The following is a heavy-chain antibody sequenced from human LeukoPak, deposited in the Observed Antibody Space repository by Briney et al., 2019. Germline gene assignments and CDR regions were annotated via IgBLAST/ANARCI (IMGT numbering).Heavy chain of an antibody. D-gene: IGHD6-13*01. V-gene: IGHV5-51*01. Sequence: GESLKISCKGSGYSFTSYWIGWVRQMPGKGLEWMGIIYPGDSDTRYSPSFQGQVTISADKSISTAYLQWSSLKASDTAMYYCARGSTGSSSWYRWFDPWGQGTLVTVSS. CDR1: GYSFTSYW. CDR3: ARGSTGSSSWYRWFDP. J-gene: IGHJ5*02. CDR2: IYPGDSDT.